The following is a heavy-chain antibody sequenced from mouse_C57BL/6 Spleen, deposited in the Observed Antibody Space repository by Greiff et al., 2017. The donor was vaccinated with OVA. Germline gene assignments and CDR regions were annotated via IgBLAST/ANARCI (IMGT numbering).Heavy chain of an antibody. CDR1: GFTFSDYG. J-gene: IGHJ1*03. Sequence: DVMLVESGGGLVKPGGSLKLSCAASGFTFSDYGMHWVRQAPEKGLEWVAYISSGSSTIYYADTVKGRFTIPRDNAKNTLFLQMTSLRSEDTAMYYCARGYYGSMYFDVWGTGTTVTVSS. CDR3: ARGYYGSMYFDV. D-gene: IGHD1-1*01. V-gene: IGHV5-17*01. CDR2: ISSGSSTI.